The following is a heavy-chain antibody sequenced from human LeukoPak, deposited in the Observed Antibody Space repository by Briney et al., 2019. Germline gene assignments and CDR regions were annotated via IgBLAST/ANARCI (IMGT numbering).Heavy chain of an antibody. J-gene: IGHJ4*02. Sequence: GGSLRLSCAASGFTFDDYAMHWVRQAPGKGLEWVSGISWNSGSIGYADSVKGRFTVSRDNYKNTLYLQMNSLRAEDTAIYYCARDSGAFGGIIATLDYWGQGTLVTVSS. D-gene: IGHD3-16*02. CDR3: ARDSGAFGGIIATLDY. CDR1: GFTFDDYA. CDR2: ISWNSGSI. V-gene: IGHV3-9*01.